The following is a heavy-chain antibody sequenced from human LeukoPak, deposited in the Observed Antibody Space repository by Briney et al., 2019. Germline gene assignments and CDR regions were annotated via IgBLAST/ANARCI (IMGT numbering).Heavy chain of an antibody. V-gene: IGHV4-34*01. D-gene: IGHD5-24*01. CDR3: ARDRDQGLLDV. CDR1: GGSFSGYY. Sequence: SETLSLTCAVYGGSFSGYYWSWIRQPPGKGLEWIGEINHSGSTNYNPSLKSRVTISVDTSKNQFSLKLSSVTAADTAVYYCARDRDQGLLDVWGKGTTVTVSS. CDR2: INHSGST. J-gene: IGHJ6*04.